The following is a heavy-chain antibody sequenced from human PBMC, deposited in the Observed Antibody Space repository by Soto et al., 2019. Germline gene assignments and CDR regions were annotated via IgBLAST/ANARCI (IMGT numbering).Heavy chain of an antibody. Sequence: QLQLQESGSGLVKPSQTLSLTCAVSGGSISSGGYSWSWIRQPPGKGLEWIGYIYHSGSTYYNPSLXGXVXMXIDRSKNQFSLKLRSVTAADTAVYYCASGQQLVRNYWGQGTLVTVSS. D-gene: IGHD6-13*01. CDR1: GGSISSGGYS. CDR2: IYHSGST. CDR3: ASGQQLVRNY. J-gene: IGHJ4*02. V-gene: IGHV4-30-2*01.